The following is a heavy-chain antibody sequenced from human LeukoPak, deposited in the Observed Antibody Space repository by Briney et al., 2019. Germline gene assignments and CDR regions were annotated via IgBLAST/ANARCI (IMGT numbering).Heavy chain of an antibody. D-gene: IGHD6-6*01. CDR3: ARRAPYSSSSDYFDY. CDR2: INWNGGST. J-gene: IGHJ4*02. V-gene: IGHV3-20*04. CDR1: GFTFDDYG. Sequence: GGSPRLSCAASGFTFDDYGMSWVRQAPGKGLEWVSGINWNGGSTGYADSVKGRFTISRDNAKNSLYLQMNSLRAEDTALYYCARRAPYSSSSDYFDYWGQGTLVTVSS.